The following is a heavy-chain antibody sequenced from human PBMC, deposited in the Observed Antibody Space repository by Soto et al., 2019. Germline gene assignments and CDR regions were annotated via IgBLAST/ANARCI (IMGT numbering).Heavy chain of an antibody. V-gene: IGHV4-61*01. CDR1: GGFVNSDTHS. D-gene: IGHD2-2*01. J-gene: IGHJ6*02. CDR3: ARFVRSCSATTCSTRADV. CDR2: IYSGGGT. Sequence: PSAPLSLTCTVSGGFVNSDTHSWSWIRQTPGKRLEWIGFIYSGGGTLNSSHRSRVTMSVDTSKNKFSLKLRSVIVADTAVYHCARFVRSCSATTCSTRADVWGQGITVTVSS.